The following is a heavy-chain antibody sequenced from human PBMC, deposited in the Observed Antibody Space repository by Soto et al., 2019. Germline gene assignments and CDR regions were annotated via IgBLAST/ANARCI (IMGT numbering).Heavy chain of an antibody. J-gene: IGHJ3*02. V-gene: IGHV3-23*01. CDR3: AKDQIAVAGTHVDFHI. CDR2: ISGSGGST. D-gene: IGHD6-19*01. CDR1: GFTFSSYA. Sequence: GGSLRLSCAASGFTFSSYAMSWVRQAPGKGLEWVSAISGSGGSTYYADSVKGRFTISRDNSKNTLYLQMNSLRAEDTAVYYCAKDQIAVAGTHVDFHIWGQGTMVTV.